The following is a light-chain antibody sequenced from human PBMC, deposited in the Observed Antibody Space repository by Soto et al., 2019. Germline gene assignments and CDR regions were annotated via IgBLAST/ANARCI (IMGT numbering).Light chain of an antibody. V-gene: IGKV1-5*01. CDR1: QSINIW. CDR2: DAS. J-gene: IGKJ2*01. CDR3: QQYNTESYT. Sequence: DIQMPQSPSTLSASVGARVTITCRASQSINIWLAWYQQKAGKAPKLLIYDASTLENRVPLRFSGSGAGTEFTLTISGLQPDDFATYDCQQYNTESYTFGQGTKLEIK.